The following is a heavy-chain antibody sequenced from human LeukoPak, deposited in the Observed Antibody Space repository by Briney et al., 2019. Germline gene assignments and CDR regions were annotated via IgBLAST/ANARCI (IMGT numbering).Heavy chain of an antibody. CDR3: AKDPPGVPG. J-gene: IGHJ4*02. CDR1: GFTFSSYG. Sequence: PGRSLRLSCAASGFTFSSYGMHWVRQAPGKGLEWVAVISYDGTNKYYADSVKGRFTISRDNAKNTLYLQVNSLRAEDTAFYYCAKDPPGVPGWGQGTLVTVSS. D-gene: IGHD2-2*01. V-gene: IGHV3-30*18. CDR2: ISYDGTNK.